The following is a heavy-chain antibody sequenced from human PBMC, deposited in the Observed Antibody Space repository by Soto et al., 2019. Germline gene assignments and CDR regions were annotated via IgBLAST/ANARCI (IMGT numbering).Heavy chain of an antibody. D-gene: IGHD4-4*01. Sequence: ASVKVSCKASGYTFTSYYMHWVRQAPGQGLEWMGIINPSGGSTSYAQKFQGRVTMTRDTSTSTVYMELSSLRSEDTAAYYCDRTVTTGYYYYYMDVWGKGTTVTVSS. CDR2: INPSGGST. V-gene: IGHV1-46*03. J-gene: IGHJ6*03. CDR1: GYTFTSYY. CDR3: DRTVTTGYYYYYMDV.